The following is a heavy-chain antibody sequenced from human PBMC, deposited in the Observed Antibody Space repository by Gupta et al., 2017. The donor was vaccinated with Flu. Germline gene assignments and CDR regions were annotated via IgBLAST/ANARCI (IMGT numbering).Heavy chain of an antibody. J-gene: IGHJ4*02. CDR3: TAPNYCTSTNCGSLDY. CDR2: SDSKSEDEAV. D-gene: IGHD2-2*01. V-gene: IGHV3-15*04. Sequence: WERQAPGREVVWVGRSDSKSEDEAVDYTAPLKGRCTNSKDTSMGTMYLRIDRLKAEDKAVYYCTAPNYCTSTNCGSLDYWGQGTLVTVSS.